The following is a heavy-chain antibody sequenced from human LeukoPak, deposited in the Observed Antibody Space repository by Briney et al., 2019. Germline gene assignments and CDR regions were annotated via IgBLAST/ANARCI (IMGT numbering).Heavy chain of an antibody. CDR1: GYSFTTYW. Sequence: GESLKISCKASGYSFTTYWIGWVRQMPGKGLEWMGIIYPGDSDTRYSPSFQGQVTISADKSISTAYLQWSSLKASDTAVYYCVRGSGSYHTAYMNWGQGTLVTVSP. J-gene: IGHJ4*02. V-gene: IGHV5-51*01. D-gene: IGHD1-26*01. CDR2: IYPGDSDT. CDR3: VRGSGSYHTAYMN.